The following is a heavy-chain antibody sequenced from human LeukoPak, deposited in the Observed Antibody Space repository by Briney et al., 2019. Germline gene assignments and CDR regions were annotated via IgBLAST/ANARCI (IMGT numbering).Heavy chain of an antibody. Sequence: SETLSLTCSVSGASISSYYWSWIRQPPGKGLEWIGYIYNGGSTYHNPSLKSRVTISMDTSKYRFYLKLTSVTAADTAVYYCARSQASGTYSGGYWGQGTLVTVSS. D-gene: IGHD3-10*01. CDR2: IYNGGST. V-gene: IGHV4-59*08. CDR3: ARSQASGTYSGGY. CDR1: GASISSYY. J-gene: IGHJ4*02.